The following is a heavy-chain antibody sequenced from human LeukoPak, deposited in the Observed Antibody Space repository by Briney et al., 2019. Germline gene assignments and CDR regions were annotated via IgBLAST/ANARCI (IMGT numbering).Heavy chain of an antibody. CDR3: ARAGYDTATGYCGAFEI. CDR2: MYYSGST. CDR1: GDSIVGFY. V-gene: IGHV4-59*12. Sequence: SETLSLTCSVSGDSIVGFYWSWFRQSPGKGMDWIGLMYYSGSTFYNPSLKSRVSLSVDTSKNQFSLKLSSVTAADTAVYYCARAGYDTATGYCGAFEIWGQGTMVTVSS. J-gene: IGHJ3*02. D-gene: IGHD3-9*01.